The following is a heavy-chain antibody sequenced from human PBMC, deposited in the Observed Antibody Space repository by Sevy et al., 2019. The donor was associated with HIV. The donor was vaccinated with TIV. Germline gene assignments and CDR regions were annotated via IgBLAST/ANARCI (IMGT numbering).Heavy chain of an antibody. CDR3: ARRPDLGSVIRTGVMDV. V-gene: IGHV3-23*01. CDR2: ISDSGGST. CDR1: GFTFSTYA. J-gene: IGHJ6*02. D-gene: IGHD3-10*01. Sequence: GGSLRLSCAASGFTFSTYAMSWVRQTPGKGLQWVSVISDSGGSTYYADSVQGRFTISRDNSKDTMYLQVNSLRAEDPAVYYCARRPDLGSVIRTGVMDVWGQGTTVTVSS.